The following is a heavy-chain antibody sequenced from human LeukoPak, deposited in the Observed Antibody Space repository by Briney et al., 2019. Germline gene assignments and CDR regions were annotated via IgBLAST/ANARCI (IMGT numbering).Heavy chain of an antibody. CDR3: ARRYSYGFNDAFDI. J-gene: IGHJ3*02. CDR2: IYYSGST. V-gene: IGHV4-39*01. Sequence: TSETLSLTCTVSGGSISSSSYYWGWIRQPPGKGLEWIGSIYYSGSTYYNPSLKSRVTISVDTSKNQFSLKLSSVTAADTAVYYCARRYSYGFNDAFDIWGQGTMVTVSS. D-gene: IGHD5-18*01. CDR1: GGSISSSSYY.